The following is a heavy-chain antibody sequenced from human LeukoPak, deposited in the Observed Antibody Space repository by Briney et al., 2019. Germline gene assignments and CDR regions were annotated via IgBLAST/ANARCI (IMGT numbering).Heavy chain of an antibody. D-gene: IGHD6-13*01. CDR1: GYTFTIYG. Sequence: ASVKVSRKASGYTFTIYGISWVRQAPGQGLEWMGWISAYHGNTNYAQKLQGRVTMTTDTSTSTAYMELRSLTSDDTAVYYCARDHHSGYSSSRFDYWGQGTLLTVSS. J-gene: IGHJ4*02. V-gene: IGHV1-18*01. CDR2: ISAYHGNT. CDR3: ARDHHSGYSSSRFDY.